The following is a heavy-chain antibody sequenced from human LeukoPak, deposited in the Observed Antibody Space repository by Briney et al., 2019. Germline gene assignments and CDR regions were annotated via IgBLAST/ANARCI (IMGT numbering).Heavy chain of an antibody. Sequence: SVKVSCKASGGTFSSYAISWVRQAPGQGLEWMGRIIPIFGTANYAQKFQGRVTITTDESTSTAYMELSSLRSEDTAVYYCARQQSGNSVPDYWGQGTPVTVSS. J-gene: IGHJ4*02. V-gene: IGHV1-69*05. CDR2: IIPIFGTA. D-gene: IGHD4-23*01. CDR3: ARQQSGNSVPDY. CDR1: GGTFSSYA.